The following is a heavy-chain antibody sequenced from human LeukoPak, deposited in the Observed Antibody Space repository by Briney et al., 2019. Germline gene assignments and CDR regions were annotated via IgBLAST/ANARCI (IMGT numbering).Heavy chain of an antibody. D-gene: IGHD3-22*01. CDR2: IFYSGST. Sequence: SETLSLTCTVSGGSISGYYWSWIRQPPGKGLEWIGYIFYSGSTNYNPSLKSRVTISVDTSKNQFSLKLSSVTAADTAVYYCAAYYYDSSGSDYWGQGTLVTVSS. CDR3: AAYYYDSSGSDY. J-gene: IGHJ4*02. CDR1: GGSISGYY. V-gene: IGHV4-59*01.